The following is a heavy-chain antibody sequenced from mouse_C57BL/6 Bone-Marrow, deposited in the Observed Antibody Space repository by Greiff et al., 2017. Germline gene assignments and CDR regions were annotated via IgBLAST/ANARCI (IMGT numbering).Heavy chain of an antibody. CDR1: GYAFTNYL. J-gene: IGHJ2*01. D-gene: IGHD2-4*01. Sequence: VKLQESGAELVRPGTSVKVSCKASGYAFTNYLIEWVKQRPGQGLEWIGVINPGSGGTNYNEKFKGKATLTADKSSSTAYMQLSSLTSEDSAVYFCERGGYDYDEGYYFDSWGQGTTLTVSS. V-gene: IGHV1-54*01. CDR3: ERGGYDYDEGYYFDS. CDR2: INPGSGGT.